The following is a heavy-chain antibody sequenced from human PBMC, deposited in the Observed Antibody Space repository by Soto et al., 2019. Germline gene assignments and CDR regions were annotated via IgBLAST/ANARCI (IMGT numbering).Heavy chain of an antibody. V-gene: IGHV3-48*03. Sequence: GGSLRLSCVASGFTFSSYDMNWVRQAPGKGPEWVSHISGSGTTIYYADSVKGRFTISRDNAKNSLYLQMNSLRAEDTAVYYCARGADYGDYFDYWGQGTLVTVSS. CDR2: ISGSGTTI. D-gene: IGHD4-17*01. CDR3: ARGADYGDYFDY. CDR1: GFTFSSYD. J-gene: IGHJ4*02.